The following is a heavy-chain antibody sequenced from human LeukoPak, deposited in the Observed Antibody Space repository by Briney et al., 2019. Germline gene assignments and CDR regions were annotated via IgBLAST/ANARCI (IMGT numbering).Heavy chain of an antibody. D-gene: IGHD5-12*01. CDR3: ASYVDIVATRISFDY. CDR2: ISGSGGST. CDR1: GFSFSSYA. J-gene: IGHJ4*02. V-gene: IGHV3-23*01. Sequence: PWESLRLTCAVSGFSFSSYALSWVRQPPGTGLDWVSAISGSGGSTYYADSVKGRFTISRDNSKNTLYLQMNSLRAEDTAVYYCASYVDIVATRISFDYWGQGTLVTVSS.